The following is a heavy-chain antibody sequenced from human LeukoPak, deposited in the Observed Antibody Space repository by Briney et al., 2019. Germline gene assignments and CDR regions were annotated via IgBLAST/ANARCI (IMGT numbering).Heavy chain of an antibody. D-gene: IGHD3-9*01. V-gene: IGHV3-23*01. CDR2: ISGIGGST. CDR1: GFTFSSYG. Sequence: GGTLRLSCAASGFTFSSYGMSWVRQAPGKGLEWVSAISGIGGSTYYADSVKGRFTISRDNSKNTLYLQMNSLRAEDTAVYYCAKGPIYDILTGYRLGHDAFDIWGQGTMVTVSS. CDR3: AKGPIYDILTGYRLGHDAFDI. J-gene: IGHJ3*02.